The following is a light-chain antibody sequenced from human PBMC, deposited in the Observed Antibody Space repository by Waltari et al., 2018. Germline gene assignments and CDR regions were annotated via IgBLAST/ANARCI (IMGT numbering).Light chain of an antibody. CDR2: GAS. CDR3: QHYVRLPVT. V-gene: IGKV3-20*01. J-gene: IGKJ1*01. CDR1: HSVSRA. Sequence: EIVLTQSPGTLSLSLGERATLSCRASHSVSRALTWYQQKPGQAPRRLIEGASTRAPGSPDRFSGSGSGTDFSLTISRLEPDDFAVYYCQHYVRLPVTFGQGTTVEI.